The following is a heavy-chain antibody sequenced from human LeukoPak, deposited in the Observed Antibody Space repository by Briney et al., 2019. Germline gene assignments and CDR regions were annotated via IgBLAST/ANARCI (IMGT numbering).Heavy chain of an antibody. D-gene: IGHD3-22*01. J-gene: IGHJ4*02. V-gene: IGHV3-7*01. CDR3: AREGNYYDSSGLEY. CDR2: IKQDGSEK. CDR1: GFTFSSYW. Sequence: GGSLRLSCAASGFTFSSYWMSWLRQAPGKGLEWVANIKQDGSEKYYVDSVKGRFTISRDNAKNSLYLQMNSLRAEDTAVYYCAREGNYYDSSGLEYWGQGTLVTVSS.